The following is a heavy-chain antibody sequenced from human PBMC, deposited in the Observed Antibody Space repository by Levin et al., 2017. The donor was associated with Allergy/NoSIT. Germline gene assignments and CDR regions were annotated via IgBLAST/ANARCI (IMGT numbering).Heavy chain of an antibody. D-gene: IGHD3-10*01. J-gene: IGHJ3*02. CDR1: GFTFNTYS. V-gene: IGHV3-21*01. CDR3: ARSGSGTSHDAFDI. Sequence: GGSLRLSCAASGFTFNTYSMNWVRQFPGKGLEWVSSISRSGGSIYYADSLKGRFTISRDNAKNSLYLQMNSLRAEDTAVYYCARSGSGTSHDAFDIWGQGTMVTVSS. CDR2: ISRSGGSI.